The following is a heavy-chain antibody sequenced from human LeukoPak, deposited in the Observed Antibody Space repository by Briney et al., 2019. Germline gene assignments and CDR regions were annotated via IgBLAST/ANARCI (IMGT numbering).Heavy chain of an antibody. CDR3: ASELGLDYYGSGSYYPH. V-gene: IGHV1-2*02. CDR2: INPNSGGT. Sequence: GASVKVSCKASGYTFTGYYMHWVRQAPGQGLEWMGWINPNSGGTNYAQKFQGRVTMTRDTSISTAYMELSRLRSHNTAVYYCASELGLDYYGSGSYYPHWGQGTLVTVSS. CDR1: GYTFTGYY. J-gene: IGHJ4*02. D-gene: IGHD3-10*01.